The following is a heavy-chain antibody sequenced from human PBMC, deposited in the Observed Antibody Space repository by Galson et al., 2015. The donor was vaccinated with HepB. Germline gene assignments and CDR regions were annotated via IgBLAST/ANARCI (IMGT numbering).Heavy chain of an antibody. CDR3: ARGAGPFDY. D-gene: IGHD1-26*01. V-gene: IGHV1-69*02. CDR1: GGAFNTYT. Sequence: SVKVSCKASGGAFNTYTINWVRQAPGQGLEWMGKIIPSLVIANYAQKFQGRVTITADKSTSTAYMELSSLRSEDTAVCYCARGAGPFDYWGQGTLVTVSS. CDR2: IIPSLVIA. J-gene: IGHJ4*02.